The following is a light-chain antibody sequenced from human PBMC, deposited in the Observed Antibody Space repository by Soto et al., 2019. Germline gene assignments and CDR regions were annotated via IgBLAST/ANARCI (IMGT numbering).Light chain of an antibody. J-gene: IGLJ1*01. Sequence: QSVLTQPASVSGSPGQSITISCTGTSSDVGGYNFVSWYQHHPGNAPKLIIYDVTNRPSGISNRFSGSKSGNTASLTISGLQAEDEADYYCTSYTSSITYVFGTGTKVTVL. CDR1: SSDVGGYNF. CDR2: DVT. V-gene: IGLV2-14*03. CDR3: TSYTSSITYV.